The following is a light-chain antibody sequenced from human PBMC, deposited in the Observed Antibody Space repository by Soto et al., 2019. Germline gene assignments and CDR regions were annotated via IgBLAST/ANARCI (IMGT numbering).Light chain of an antibody. J-gene: IGKJ1*01. CDR3: QHYLNAPQR. V-gene: IGKV4-1*01. Sequence: DIVMTQSPDSLAVSLDERATINCKSSQSILYSPNNKNYLAWYQQKPGQPPKLLIYWASTRESGVPDRFSGSGSGTDFTLTISSLQAEDVAVYYCQHYLNAPQRFGQGTKVEIK. CDR2: WAS. CDR1: QSILYSPNNKNY.